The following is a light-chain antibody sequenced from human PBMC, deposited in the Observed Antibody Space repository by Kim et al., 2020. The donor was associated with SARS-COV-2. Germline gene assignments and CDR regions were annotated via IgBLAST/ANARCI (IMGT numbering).Light chain of an antibody. CDR2: AAS. J-gene: IGKJ1*01. Sequence: DIQMTQSPSSLSASVGDRVTITCRASQTISGYLTWYQQKPGKAPKLLIYAASSLLGGVPSRFSGSGSGTDFTLTISSLQPEDFATYHCQQSYSNPPTFGQGTKVEIK. CDR1: QTISGY. V-gene: IGKV1-39*01. CDR3: QQSYSNPPT.